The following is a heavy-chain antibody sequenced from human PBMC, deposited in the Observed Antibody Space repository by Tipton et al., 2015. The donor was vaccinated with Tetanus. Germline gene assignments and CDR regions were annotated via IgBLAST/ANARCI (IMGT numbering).Heavy chain of an antibody. CDR1: GYNFVNFG. J-gene: IGHJ4*02. Sequence: QVQLVQSGAEVKEPGASVKVSCKASGYNFVNFGISWVRQAPGQGLEWMGWISAYNGKTKYAQRLQGRVTMTTDRSASTAYMELSSLRSEDTAVYYCVRPARYCSGGSCFLALDFWGQGTQVTVSS. V-gene: IGHV1-18*01. D-gene: IGHD2-15*01. CDR3: VRPARYCSGGSCFLALDF. CDR2: ISAYNGKT.